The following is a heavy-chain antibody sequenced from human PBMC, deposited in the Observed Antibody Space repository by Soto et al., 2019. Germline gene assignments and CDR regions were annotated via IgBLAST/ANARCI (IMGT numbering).Heavy chain of an antibody. CDR2: IYYSGST. Sequence: QVQLQESGPGLVKPSETLSLTCTVSGGSISSYYWSWIRQPPGKGLEWIGYIYYSGSTNYNPSLKSRVTISVDTSKNQFSLKLSSVTAADTAVYYCARRYGRAFYYWGQGTLVTVSS. CDR3: ARRYGRAFYY. D-gene: IGHD1-1*01. V-gene: IGHV4-59*08. J-gene: IGHJ4*02. CDR1: GGSISSYY.